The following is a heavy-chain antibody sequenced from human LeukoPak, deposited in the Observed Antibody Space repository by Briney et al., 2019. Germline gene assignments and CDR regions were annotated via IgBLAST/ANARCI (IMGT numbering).Heavy chain of an antibody. Sequence: GGSLRLSCAASGFTFSNAWMNWVRQAPGKGLEWASVIYSGGSTYYADSVKGRFTISRDNSKNTLYLQMNSLRAEDTAVYYCARGYPYYYDSSGYRWANDYWGQGTLVTVSS. J-gene: IGHJ4*02. CDR3: ARGYPYYYDSSGYRWANDY. CDR2: IYSGGST. CDR1: GFTFSNAW. V-gene: IGHV3-53*01. D-gene: IGHD3-22*01.